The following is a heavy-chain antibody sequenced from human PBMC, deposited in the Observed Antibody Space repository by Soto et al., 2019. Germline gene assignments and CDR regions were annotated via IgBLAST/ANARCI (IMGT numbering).Heavy chain of an antibody. CDR3: AKARSGAQAIFGVVLGA. Sequence: VQLVESGGGLVQPGGSLRLSCAASGFTFSSYGMHWVRQAPGKGLEWVAVISYDGSNKYYADSVKGRFTISRDNSKNTLYLQMNSLRAEDTAVYYCAKARSGAQAIFGVVLGAWGQGTLVTVSS. CDR1: GFTFSSYG. D-gene: IGHD3-3*01. CDR2: ISYDGSNK. J-gene: IGHJ5*02. V-gene: IGHV3-30*18.